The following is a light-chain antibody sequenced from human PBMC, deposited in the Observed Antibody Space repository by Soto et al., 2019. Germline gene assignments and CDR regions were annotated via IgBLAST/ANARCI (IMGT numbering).Light chain of an antibody. CDR1: QSVSSSY. Sequence: EIVVTQSPGTLSLSPGERATLSCRASQSVSSSYSAWYQQKPGQAPRLLIYGASNRATGIPDRFSGSGSGTDFTLTINRLEPEDFAVYYCQQHSSSAWTFGQGTRVEIK. V-gene: IGKV3-20*01. CDR2: GAS. J-gene: IGKJ1*01. CDR3: QQHSSSAWT.